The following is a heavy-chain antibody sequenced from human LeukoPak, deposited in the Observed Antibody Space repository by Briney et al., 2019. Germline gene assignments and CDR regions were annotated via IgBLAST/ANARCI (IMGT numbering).Heavy chain of an antibody. V-gene: IGHV3-7*04. CDR2: IKHDGGEK. J-gene: IGHJ5*02. CDR3: ARQPLFPHRFDP. CDR1: GFTFSNYW. Sequence: GGSLRLSCAPSGFTFSNYWMTWVRQAPGKGLEWVANIKHDGGEKYYVDSVKGRFTISRDNAKNSLYLQMNSLRAEDTAVYYCARQPLFPHRFDPWGQGTLVTVSS.